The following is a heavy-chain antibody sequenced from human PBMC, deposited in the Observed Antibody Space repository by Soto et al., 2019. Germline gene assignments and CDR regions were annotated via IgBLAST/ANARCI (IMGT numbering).Heavy chain of an antibody. V-gene: IGHV3-30*18. Sequence: PGGSLRLSCAASGFTFSSHGMHWVRQAPGKGLEWVAVISHDGSDKYYADSVKGRFTISRDNSKNTLYLQMNSLRAEDTAIYYCAKDNSGTYYWLDYWGQGTLVTVSS. CDR1: GFTFSSHG. CDR3: AKDNSGTYYWLDY. CDR2: ISHDGSDK. D-gene: IGHD1-26*01. J-gene: IGHJ4*02.